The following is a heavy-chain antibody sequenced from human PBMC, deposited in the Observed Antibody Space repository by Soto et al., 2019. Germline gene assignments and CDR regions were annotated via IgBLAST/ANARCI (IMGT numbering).Heavy chain of an antibody. CDR2: IIPIFGTT. Sequence: SAVEVSGKPSLRTFISCPISWVGRAPGQGLEWMGGIIPIFGTTNYAQKFQERVTITRDMSTSTAYMELSSLRSEDTAMYYCARCERGVSYGSDVFDIWGQGTMVTVSS. D-gene: IGHD5-18*01. CDR3: ARCERGVSYGSDVFDI. J-gene: IGHJ3*02. CDR1: LRTFISCP. V-gene: IGHV1-69*05.